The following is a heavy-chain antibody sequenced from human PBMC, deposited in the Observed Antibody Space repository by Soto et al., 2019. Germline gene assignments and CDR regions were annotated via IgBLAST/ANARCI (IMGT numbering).Heavy chain of an antibody. J-gene: IGHJ4*02. CDR2: ISSSSSTI. CDR1: GFTFYTYS. V-gene: IGHV3-48*01. CDR3: ARDRSGDGYNSFDY. D-gene: IGHD5-12*01. Sequence: PGGSLRLSCAASGFTFYTYSMNWVRQAPGKGLEWVSYISSSSSTIYYADSVKGRFTISRDNAKNSLYLQMNSLRAEDTAVYYCARDRSGDGYNSFDYWGQGTLVTVSS.